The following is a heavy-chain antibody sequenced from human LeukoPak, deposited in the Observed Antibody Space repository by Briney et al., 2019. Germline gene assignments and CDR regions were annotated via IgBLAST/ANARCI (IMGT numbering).Heavy chain of an antibody. Sequence: ASVKVSCKASGGTFSSYAISWVRQAPGQGLEWMGLINPNGGSTTYAQKFQGRVTMTRDTPTSTVYMQLSSLRSEDTAVYFCARAAGDSYGYRYYFDYWGQGTLVTVSS. D-gene: IGHD5-18*01. CDR3: ARAAGDSYGYRYYFDY. J-gene: IGHJ4*02. CDR1: GGTFSSYA. V-gene: IGHV1-46*01. CDR2: INPNGGST.